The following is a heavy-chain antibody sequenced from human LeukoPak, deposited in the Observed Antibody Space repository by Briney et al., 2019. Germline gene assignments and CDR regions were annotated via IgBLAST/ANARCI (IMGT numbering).Heavy chain of an antibody. CDR2: IYYSGST. J-gene: IGHJ4*02. V-gene: IGHV4-59*01. CDR3: ARVDSSGYYFPFDY. D-gene: IGHD3-22*01. Sequence: SETQSLTCTVSGGSISSYYWSWIRQPPGKGLEWIGYIYYSGSTNYNPSLKSRVTISVDTSKNQFSLKLSSVTAADTAVYYCARVDSSGYYFPFDYWGQGTLVTVSS. CDR1: GGSISSYY.